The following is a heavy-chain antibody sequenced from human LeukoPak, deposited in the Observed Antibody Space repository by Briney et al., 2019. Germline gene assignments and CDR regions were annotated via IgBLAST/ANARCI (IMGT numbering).Heavy chain of an antibody. CDR3: ARDGFWEWLFSKRQIYYYYYYMDV. D-gene: IGHD3-3*01. V-gene: IGHV3-21*01. CDR2: ISSSSSYI. Sequence: GGSLRLSCAASGFSFSTYSMNWVRQAPGKGLEWVSSISSSSSYIYYADSVKGRFTISRDNAKNSLYLQMNSLRAEDTAVYYCARDGFWEWLFSKRQIYYYYYYMDVWGKGTTVTVSS. J-gene: IGHJ6*03. CDR1: GFSFSTYS.